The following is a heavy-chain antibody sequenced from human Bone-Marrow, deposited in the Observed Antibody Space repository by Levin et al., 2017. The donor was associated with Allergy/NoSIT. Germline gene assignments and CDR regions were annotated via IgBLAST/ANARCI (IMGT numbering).Heavy chain of an antibody. D-gene: IGHD3-22*01. V-gene: IGHV3-7*01. CDR2: IKQDGSEK. CDR3: ARNLLGSSGYSTPFDY. CDR1: GFTFSSYW. Sequence: ETLSLTCAASGFTFSSYWMSWVRQAPGKGLEWVANIKQDGSEKYYVDSVKGRFTISRDNAKNSLYLQMNSLRAEDTAVYYCARNLLGSSGYSTPFDYWGQGTLVTVSS. J-gene: IGHJ4*02.